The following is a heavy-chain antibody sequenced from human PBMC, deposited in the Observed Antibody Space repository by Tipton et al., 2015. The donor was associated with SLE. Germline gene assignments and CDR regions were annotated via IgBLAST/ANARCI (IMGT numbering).Heavy chain of an antibody. D-gene: IGHD7-27*01. CDR2: IYSGGST. V-gene: IGHV3-66*01. Sequence: SLRLSCAASGFTFSNAWMSWVRQAPGKGLEWVSVIYSGGSTYYADSVKGRFTISRDNSKNTLYLQMNSLRAEDTAVYYCARSILGPNDAFDIWGQGTMVTVSS. CDR3: ARSILGPNDAFDI. CDR1: GFTFSNAW. J-gene: IGHJ3*02.